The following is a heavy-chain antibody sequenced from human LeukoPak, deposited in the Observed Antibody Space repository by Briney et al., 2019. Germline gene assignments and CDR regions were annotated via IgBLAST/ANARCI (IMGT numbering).Heavy chain of an antibody. CDR1: GYTFTGYY. J-gene: IGHJ4*02. V-gene: IGHV1-2*02. CDR3: ARGRGSGSYYNVRY. CDR2: INPNSGGT. Sequence: ASVKVSCKASGYTFTGYYMHWVRQAPGQGREWMGWINPNSGGTNYAQKFQGRVTMTRDTSISTAYMELSRLRSDDTAVYYCARGRGSGSYYNVRYWGQGTLVTVSS. D-gene: IGHD3-10*01.